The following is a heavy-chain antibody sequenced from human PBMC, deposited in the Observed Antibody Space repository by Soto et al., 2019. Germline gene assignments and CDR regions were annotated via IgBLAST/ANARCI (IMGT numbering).Heavy chain of an antibody. CDR3: ARGSTRRGDFDY. CDR1: GGSFSGYY. V-gene: IGHV4-34*01. J-gene: IGHJ4*02. CDR2: INHSGST. D-gene: IGHD3-16*01. Sequence: TLSLTCAVYGGSFSGYYWSWIRQPPGKGLEWIGEINHSGSTNYNPPLKSRVTISVDTSKNQFSLKLSSVTAADTAVYYCARGSTRRGDFDYWGQGTLVTVSS.